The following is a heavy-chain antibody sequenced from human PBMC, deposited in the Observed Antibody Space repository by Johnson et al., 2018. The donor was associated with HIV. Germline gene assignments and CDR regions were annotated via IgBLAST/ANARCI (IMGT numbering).Heavy chain of an antibody. D-gene: IGHD6-19*01. CDR2: ISYDGSNL. V-gene: IGHV3-30*03. Sequence: QVQLVESGGGLVKPGGSLRLSCAASGFTFSNAWMTWVRQAPGKGLEWVAVISYDGSNLYYTDSVKGRFTISRDNAKNSLYLQMNSLRAEDTAVYYCVRGGQWGATDAFDVWGQGTMVTVSS. CDR1: GFTFSNAW. CDR3: VRGGQWGATDAFDV. J-gene: IGHJ3*01.